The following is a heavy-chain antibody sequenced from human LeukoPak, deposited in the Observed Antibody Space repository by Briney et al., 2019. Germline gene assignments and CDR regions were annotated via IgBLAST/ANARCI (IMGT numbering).Heavy chain of an antibody. CDR3: ARAPYGDNGYTAEVADY. Sequence: GGSLRLSCAASAFTFSSYEMNWVRQARGKGMEWVSFISSSGSTIYYADSVKGRFTISRDNAKNSLYLQMNSLRAEDTAVYYCARAPYGDNGYTAEVADYWGQGTLVTVSS. V-gene: IGHV3-48*03. J-gene: IGHJ4*02. CDR1: AFTFSSYE. D-gene: IGHD3-16*01. CDR2: ISSSGSTI.